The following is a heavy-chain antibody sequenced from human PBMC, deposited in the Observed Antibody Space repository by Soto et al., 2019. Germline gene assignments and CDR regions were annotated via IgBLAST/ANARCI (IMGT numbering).Heavy chain of an antibody. V-gene: IGHV3-21*01. CDR3: ARDLGITIFGVVSVPTNNYSYAFDI. Sequence: GGSLRLSCAASGFTFSSYSMNWVRQAPGKGLEWVSSISSSSSYIYYADSVKGRFTISRDNAKNSLYLQMNSLRAEDTAVYYCARDLGITIFGVVSVPTNNYSYAFDIWGQGTMVTVSS. D-gene: IGHD3-3*01. CDR2: ISSSSSYI. J-gene: IGHJ3*02. CDR1: GFTFSSYS.